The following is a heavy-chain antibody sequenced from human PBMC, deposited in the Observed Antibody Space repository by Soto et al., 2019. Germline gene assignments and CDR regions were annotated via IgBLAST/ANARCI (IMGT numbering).Heavy chain of an antibody. J-gene: IGHJ5*02. CDR2: IDSSGEK. D-gene: IGHD6-13*01. Sequence: QVTLKESGPVLVKPTEPLTLRCTVSGLSITDSEMGVSWIRQPPGQPLEWLAHIDSSGEKSYRTFLKSRLAISKDTSKSQIVLTKKNLDPADTATYYCARTHLAVAASPWFYPWGQAIPVTVSS. V-gene: IGHV2-26*01. CDR1: GLSITDSEMG. CDR3: ARTHLAVAASPWFYP.